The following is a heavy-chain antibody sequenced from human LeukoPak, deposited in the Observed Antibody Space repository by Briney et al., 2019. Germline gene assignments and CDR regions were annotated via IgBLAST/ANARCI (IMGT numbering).Heavy chain of an antibody. CDR1: GFTFSSYD. CDR2: IWYDGSNK. Sequence: GGSLRLSCAASGFTFSSYDMHWVRQAPGKGLEWVAIIWYDGSNKYYADSVKGRFTISRDNSKNTLYLQMNSLRAEDTAVYYCAKGRGFYDSSGYYYAYYYGMDVWGQGTTVTVSS. J-gene: IGHJ6*02. CDR3: AKGRGFYDSSGYYYAYYYGMDV. D-gene: IGHD3-22*01. V-gene: IGHV3-33*06.